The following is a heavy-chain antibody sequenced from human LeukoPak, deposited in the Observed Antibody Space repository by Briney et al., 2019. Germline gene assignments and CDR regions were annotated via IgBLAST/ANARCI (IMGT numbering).Heavy chain of an antibody. V-gene: IGHV4-61*01. Sequence: SETLSLTCIVSGGSVNNNYYYWSWIRQPPGKGLEWIGYIQYGVSTNYNPSLRSRVTISIDTSKNQFSLKLSSVTAADTAVYYCAKRVRIAVAGSRAGDALDVWGQGTKVTVSS. CDR3: AKRVRIAVAGSRAGDALDV. D-gene: IGHD6-19*01. CDR1: GGSVNNNYYY. J-gene: IGHJ3*01. CDR2: IQYGVST.